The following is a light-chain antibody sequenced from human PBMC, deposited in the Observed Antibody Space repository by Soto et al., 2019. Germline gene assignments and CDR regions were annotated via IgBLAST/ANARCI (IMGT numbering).Light chain of an antibody. V-gene: IGKV3-20*01. CDR2: GVS. CDR3: QRYNNWPLT. Sequence: EIVLTQSPDTLSLSPGQRATLSCRASQSVRSDYFAWYQQKPGQAPRVTIFGVSTRATGVPDRFSGSGSGTDFTLTISRLEPEDFALYYCQRYNNWPLTFGGGTKVDIK. J-gene: IGKJ4*01. CDR1: QSVRSDY.